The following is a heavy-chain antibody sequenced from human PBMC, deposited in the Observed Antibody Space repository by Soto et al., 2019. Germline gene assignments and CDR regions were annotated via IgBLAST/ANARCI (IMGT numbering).Heavy chain of an antibody. J-gene: IGHJ6*02. CDR2: IYYSGST. V-gene: IGHV4-61*01. D-gene: IGHD1-20*01. CDR3: ARDLGITGTYYYYYGMDV. Sequence: SETLSLTCTVSGGAVISGSYYLICIRQPPWNGLEWIGYIYYSGSTNYNPSLKSRVTISVDTSKNQFSLKLSSVTAADTAVYYCARDLGITGTYYYYYGMDVWGQGTTVTVSS. CDR1: GGAVISGSYY.